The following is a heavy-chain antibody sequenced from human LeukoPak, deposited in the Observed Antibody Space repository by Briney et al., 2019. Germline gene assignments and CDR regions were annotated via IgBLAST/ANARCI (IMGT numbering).Heavy chain of an antibody. CDR1: GFTFSYYW. V-gene: IGHV3-74*01. D-gene: IGHD3-16*01. Sequence: GGSLRLSCAASGFTFSYYWMHWVRQAPGKGLVWVSRISGDGSSTNYADSVKGRFTISRDNAKNTLYLQMNSLRAEDTAVYYCARTYLVGWYFDLWGRGTLVTVSS. CDR2: ISGDGSST. CDR3: ARTYLVGWYFDL. J-gene: IGHJ2*01.